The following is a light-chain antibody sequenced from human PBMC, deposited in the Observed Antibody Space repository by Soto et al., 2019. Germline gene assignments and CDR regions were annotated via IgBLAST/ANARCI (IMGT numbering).Light chain of an antibody. Sequence: DIQMTQSPSSLSASVGDRVTITCRASQGVSAYLLWYQQKPGKAPKRLIYAASSLQSGVPSRFSGSGSGTDFTLTISSLQPEDFATYYCLQHNSYPPTFGQGTKVEIK. CDR2: AAS. V-gene: IGKV1-17*01. CDR1: QGVSAY. CDR3: LQHNSYPPT. J-gene: IGKJ1*01.